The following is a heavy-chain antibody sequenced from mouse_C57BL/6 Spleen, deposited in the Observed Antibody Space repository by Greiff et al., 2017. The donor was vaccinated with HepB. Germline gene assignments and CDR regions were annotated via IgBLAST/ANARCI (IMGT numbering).Heavy chain of an antibody. CDR1: GYTFTSYW. J-gene: IGHJ2*01. CDR2: IYPGSGST. CDR3: ARSDYGNFEGYFDY. Sequence: VQLQESGAELVKPGASVKMSCKASGYTFTSYWITWVKQRPGQGLEWIGDIYPGSGSTNYNEKFKSKATLTVDTSSSTAYMQLSSLTSEDSAVYYCARSDYGNFEGYFDYWGQGTTLTVSS. D-gene: IGHD2-1*01. V-gene: IGHV1-55*01.